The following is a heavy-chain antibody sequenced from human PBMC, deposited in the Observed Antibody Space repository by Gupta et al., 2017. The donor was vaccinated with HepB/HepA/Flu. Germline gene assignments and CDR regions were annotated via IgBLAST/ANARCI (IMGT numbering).Heavy chain of an antibody. V-gene: IGHV1-18*01. CDR3: ARIYYDSSGYYYVSAFDI. D-gene: IGHD3-22*01. Sequence: GYTFTNYGIIWVRQAPGQGLEWMGWISAYNGSTNYAQKLQGRVTMTTDTSTSTASMELRSLRSDDTAVYYCARIYYDSSGYYYVSAFDIWGQGTMVTVSS. J-gene: IGHJ3*02. CDR1: GYTFTNYG. CDR2: ISAYNGST.